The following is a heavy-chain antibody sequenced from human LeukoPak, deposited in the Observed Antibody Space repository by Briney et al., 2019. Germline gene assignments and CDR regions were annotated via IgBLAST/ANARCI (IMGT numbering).Heavy chain of an antibody. CDR1: GYTFTSYD. Sequence: SVKVSCKASGYTFTSYDINWVRQATGQGLEWMGWMNPNSGNTGYAQKFQGRVTMTRNTSISTAYMELSSLRSEDTAVYYCARSRGYSYGSFDYWGQGTLVTVSS. D-gene: IGHD5-18*01. CDR3: ARSRGYSYGSFDY. CDR2: MNPNSGNT. J-gene: IGHJ4*02. V-gene: IGHV1-8*01.